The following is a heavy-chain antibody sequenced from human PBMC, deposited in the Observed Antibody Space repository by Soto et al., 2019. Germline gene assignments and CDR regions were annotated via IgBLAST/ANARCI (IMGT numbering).Heavy chain of an antibody. CDR2: MSYAGTYK. CDR3: AKEMYPRTVLDSSSPWGDY. J-gene: IGHJ4*02. CDR1: GFTFSDYG. Sequence: QVQLVESGGGVVQPGRSLRLSCAVSGFTFSDYGMHWVRQAPGKGLEWVAVMSYAGTYKYYVDSVKGRFTISRDLSGNTLFLQMNSLRLEDTAVYFCAKEMYPRTVLDSSSPWGDYWGQGTLVTVSS. D-gene: IGHD6-6*01. V-gene: IGHV3-30*18.